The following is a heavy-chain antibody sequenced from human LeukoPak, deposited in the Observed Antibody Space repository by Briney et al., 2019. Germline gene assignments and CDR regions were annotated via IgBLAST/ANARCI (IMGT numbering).Heavy chain of an antibody. CDR2: ISAYNGNT. CDR3: ATDVSGGWYYYYYTDV. D-gene: IGHD2-15*01. J-gene: IGHJ6*03. Sequence: ASVKVSCKASGYTFTSYGISWVRQAPGQGLEWMGWISAYNGNTNYAQKLQGRVTMTTDTSTSTAYMELRSLRSDDTAVYYCATDVSGGWYYYYYTDVWGKGTTVTVSS. CDR1: GYTFTSYG. V-gene: IGHV1-18*01.